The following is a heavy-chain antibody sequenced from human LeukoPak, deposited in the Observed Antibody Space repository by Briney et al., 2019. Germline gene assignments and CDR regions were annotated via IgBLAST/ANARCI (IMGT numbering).Heavy chain of an antibody. D-gene: IGHD6-13*01. Sequence: ASVKVSCKASGYTFTSYYMHWVRQAPGQGLEWMGIINPSGGSTSYAQKLQGRVTMTTDTSTSTAYMELRSLRSDDTAVYYCARDASVSSSWYGYWGQGTLVTVSS. J-gene: IGHJ4*02. CDR1: GYTFTSYY. CDR3: ARDASVSSSWYGY. CDR2: INPSGGST. V-gene: IGHV1-46*01.